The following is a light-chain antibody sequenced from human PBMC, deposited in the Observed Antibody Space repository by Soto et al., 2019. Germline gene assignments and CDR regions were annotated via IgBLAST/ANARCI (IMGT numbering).Light chain of an antibody. CDR1: QSVSSGY. Sequence: EMVLTQSPGTLSLSPGERAILSCRASQSVSSGYLAWYQLKPGQAPRLLIHDAANRAIGIPDRFSGIGAGTAFPLTSSILETEDFAVYYCQQYGRSLYTFGQGTKLELK. CDR3: QQYGRSLYT. J-gene: IGKJ2*01. CDR2: DAA. V-gene: IGKV3-20*01.